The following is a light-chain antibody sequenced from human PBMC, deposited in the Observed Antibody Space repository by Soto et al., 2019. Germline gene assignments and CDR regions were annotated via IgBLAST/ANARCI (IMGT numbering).Light chain of an antibody. CDR1: SSDVGGYNY. V-gene: IGLV2-14*01. CDR2: DVT. Sequence: QSALTQPASMSGSPGQSITISCTGTSSDVGGYNYVSWYQQHPGKAPKLMIYDVTNRPSGVSNRFSGSKSGNTASLTISGLQAEDEADYYCSSYTSSYTYVFGTGTKLTVL. CDR3: SSYTSSYTYV. J-gene: IGLJ1*01.